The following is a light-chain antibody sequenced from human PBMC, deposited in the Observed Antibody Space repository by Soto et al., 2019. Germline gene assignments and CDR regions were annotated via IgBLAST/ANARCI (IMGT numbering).Light chain of an antibody. V-gene: IGLV2-8*01. CDR3: TSRAGNTVV. CDR2: EVN. CDR1: SSDVGGYNY. Sequence: QSALTQPPSASGSPGQSVTISCTGTSSDVGGYNYVSWYQQHPGKAPKLMIYEVNKRPSGVPDRFSGSKSGNTASLTVSGLQAEEEADYYCTSRAGNTVVLGGGTKLTV. J-gene: IGLJ2*01.